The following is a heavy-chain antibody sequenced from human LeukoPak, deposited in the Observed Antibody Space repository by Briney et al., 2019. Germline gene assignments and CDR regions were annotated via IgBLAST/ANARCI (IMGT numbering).Heavy chain of an antibody. CDR3: AKDFFQYYYDSTLDY. V-gene: IGHV3-23*01. D-gene: IGHD3-22*01. CDR2: IGGSGGST. J-gene: IGHJ4*02. Sequence: GGSLRLSCAASGFTFDDYGMSWVRQAPGKGLEWVSSIGGSGGSTYYADSVKGRFTISRDNSNYTLYLQMNSLRAEDTAVYYCAKDFFQYYYDSTLDYWGQGTRVTVSS. CDR1: GFTFDDYG.